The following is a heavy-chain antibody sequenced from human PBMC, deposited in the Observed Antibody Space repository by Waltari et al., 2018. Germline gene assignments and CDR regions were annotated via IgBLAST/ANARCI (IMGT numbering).Heavy chain of an antibody. CDR2: INSDGSST. CDR3: ARVVPYYYDSSGYPNDAFDI. D-gene: IGHD3-22*01. Sequence: EVQLVESGGGLVQPGGSLRLSCAASGFTFSSYWLHWVRQAPVQGMVWVSRINSDGSSTSYADSVKGRITISRDNAKNTLYLQMNSLRAEDTAVYYCARVVPYYYDSSGYPNDAFDIWGQGTMVTVSS. V-gene: IGHV3-74*01. CDR1: GFTFSSYW. J-gene: IGHJ3*02.